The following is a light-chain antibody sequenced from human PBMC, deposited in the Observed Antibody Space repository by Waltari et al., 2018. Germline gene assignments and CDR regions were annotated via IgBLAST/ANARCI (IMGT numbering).Light chain of an antibody. CDR1: SSDVEIYNH. J-gene: IGLJ1*01. V-gene: IGLV2-23*02. CDR2: EVN. CDR3: CSYAGSTTYV. Sequence: QSALTQPAPVSGSPGQAITIACTGTSSDVEIYNHVAWYQQHPGKAPNVMIYEVNKPPPVVSNRLSGSKSGNTATLTISGLQAEDEADYYCCSYAGSTTYVFGTGTRVTVL.